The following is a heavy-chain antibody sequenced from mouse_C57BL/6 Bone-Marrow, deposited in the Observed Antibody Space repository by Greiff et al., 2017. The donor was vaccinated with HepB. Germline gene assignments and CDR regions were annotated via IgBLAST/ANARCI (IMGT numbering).Heavy chain of an antibody. CDR2: FYPGSGSI. Sequence: QVQLQQSGAELVKPGASVKLSCKASGYTFTEYTIHWVKQRSGQGLEWIGWFYPGSGSIKYNEKFKDKATLTADKSSSTVYMELSRWTSEDSAVYFCARHEEYDYGSSYYAMDYWGQGTSVTVCS. D-gene: IGHD2-4*01. V-gene: IGHV1-62-2*01. CDR1: GYTFTEYT. J-gene: IGHJ4*01. CDR3: ARHEEYDYGSSYYAMDY.